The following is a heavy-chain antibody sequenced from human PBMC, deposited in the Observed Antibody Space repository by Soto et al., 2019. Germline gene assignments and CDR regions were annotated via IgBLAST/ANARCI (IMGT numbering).Heavy chain of an antibody. CDR2: IYDSGST. CDR3: ASQATGWYPDY. J-gene: IGHJ4*02. V-gene: IGHV4-31*03. CDR1: GGSISSGGYY. Sequence: QVELQEWGPGLVKPSQTLSLTCTVSGGSISSGGYYWSWVRQHPGKGLEWIGYIYDSGSTYYNPSLKSRVTISIDTSKNQFSLKLTSVTAADTAVYYCASQATGWYPDYWGQGTLVTVSS. D-gene: IGHD6-19*01.